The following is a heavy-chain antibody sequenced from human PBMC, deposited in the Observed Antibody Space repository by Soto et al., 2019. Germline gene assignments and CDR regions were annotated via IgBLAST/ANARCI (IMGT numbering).Heavy chain of an antibody. Sequence: EVQLVESGGGLVQPGGSLRLSCAASGFTVSSNYMSWVRQAPGKGLEWVSVIYSGGSTYYADSVKGRFTISRDNSKNTLYLQMNSLRAEDTAVYYCVVGYCSGGSCYSFGYWGQGTLVTVSS. J-gene: IGHJ4*02. V-gene: IGHV3-66*01. CDR1: GFTVSSNY. CDR2: IYSGGST. D-gene: IGHD2-15*01. CDR3: VVGYCSGGSCYSFGY.